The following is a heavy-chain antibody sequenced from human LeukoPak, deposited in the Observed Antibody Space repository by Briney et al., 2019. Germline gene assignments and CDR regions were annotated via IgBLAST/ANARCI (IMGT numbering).Heavy chain of an antibody. Sequence: GGSLRLSCAASGFTFSNYSMNWVRQAPGKGLEWVSSISTRSSYIFYADSVKGRFTISRDNAKNSLYLQMNSLRAEDTAVYYCARASDFYMDVWGKGTTVTVSS. CDR2: ISTRSSYI. CDR3: ARASDFYMDV. V-gene: IGHV3-21*01. CDR1: GFTFSNYS. J-gene: IGHJ6*03.